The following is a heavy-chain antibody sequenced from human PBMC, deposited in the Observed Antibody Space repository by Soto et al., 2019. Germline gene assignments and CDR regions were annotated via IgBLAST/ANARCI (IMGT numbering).Heavy chain of an antibody. CDR1: GFTFSSYA. J-gene: IGHJ6*02. Sequence: QVQLVESGGGVVQPGRSLRLSCAASGFTFSSYAMHWVRQAPGKGLERLAVISYDGSNKYYADSVKGRFTISRDNSKNTLYLQMNSLRAEDTAVYYCARDLGGVPGYYGMDVWGQGTTVTVSS. D-gene: IGHD3-16*01. CDR2: ISYDGSNK. CDR3: ARDLGGVPGYYGMDV. V-gene: IGHV3-30-3*01.